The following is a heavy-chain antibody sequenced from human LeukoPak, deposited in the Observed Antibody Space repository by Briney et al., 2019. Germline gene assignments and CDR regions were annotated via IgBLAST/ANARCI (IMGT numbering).Heavy chain of an antibody. V-gene: IGHV1-24*01. J-gene: IGHJ4*02. CDR3: ATGVLWFGESYFDY. CDR2: FDPEDGET. D-gene: IGHD3-10*01. CDR1: GYTLTELS. Sequence: ASVKVSCKVSGYTLTELSMHWVRQAPGKGLEWMGGFDPEDGETIYAQKFQGRVTMTEDTSTDTAYMELSSLRSEDTAVYYCATGVLWFGESYFDYWGQGTLVTVSS.